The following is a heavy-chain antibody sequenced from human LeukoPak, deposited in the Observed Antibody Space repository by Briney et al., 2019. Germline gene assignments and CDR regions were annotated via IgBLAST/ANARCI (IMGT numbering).Heavy chain of an antibody. CDR3: ARVGGDCSGGSCYLDY. D-gene: IGHD2-15*01. CDR1: GYTFTGYY. CDR2: INPNSGGT. V-gene: IGHV1-2*02. Sequence: ASVKVSCKASGYTFTGYYMHWVRQAPGQGLEWMGWINPNSGGTNYAQKFQGRVTMTRDTSIGTAYMELSRLRSDDTAVYYCARVGGDCSGGSCYLDYWGQGTLVTVSS. J-gene: IGHJ4*02.